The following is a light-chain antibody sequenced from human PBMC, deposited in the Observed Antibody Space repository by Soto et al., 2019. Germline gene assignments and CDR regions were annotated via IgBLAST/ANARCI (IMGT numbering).Light chain of an antibody. CDR3: HHFGSLPET. CDR1: QSVASSY. CDR2: SAS. Sequence: EVELTQSPGTLSLSPGERVTLSCRASQSVASSYLAWYQQKPGRAPRLLFYSASSRATGIPDRFSGSGSGTDFTLTISRLEPEDFAVYYCHHFGSLPETFGQGTNVE. V-gene: IGKV3-20*01. J-gene: IGKJ1*01.